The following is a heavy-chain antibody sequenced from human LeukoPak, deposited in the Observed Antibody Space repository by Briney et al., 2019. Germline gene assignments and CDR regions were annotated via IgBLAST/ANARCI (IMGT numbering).Heavy chain of an antibody. CDR1: GYSITSGFF. J-gene: IGHJ5*02. D-gene: IGHD6-19*01. CDR3: VRERAVTCIDA. Sequence: SETLSLTCAASGYSITSGFFHGCFRQPPGKGLEWIAAISYSGSTNYQSILQSRLTISRDTSNNEFSLRLTSVTAADTAVYYCVRERAVTCIDAWGRGTLVTVSS. V-gene: IGHV4-38-2*01. CDR2: ISYSGST.